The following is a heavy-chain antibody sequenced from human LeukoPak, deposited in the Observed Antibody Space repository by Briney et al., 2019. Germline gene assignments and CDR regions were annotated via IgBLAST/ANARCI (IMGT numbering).Heavy chain of an antibody. J-gene: IGHJ6*02. CDR1: GFTFDDYA. V-gene: IGHV3-9*01. D-gene: IGHD3-10*01. Sequence: PGRSLRLSCAASGFTFDDYAMHWVRQAPGKGLEWVSGISWSSGRIGYADSVKGRFTISRDNAKNSLYLQMNSLRAEDTALYYCAKDMGPYGSGTSRDYGMDVWGQGTTVTVSS. CDR2: ISWSSGRI. CDR3: AKDMGPYGSGTSRDYGMDV.